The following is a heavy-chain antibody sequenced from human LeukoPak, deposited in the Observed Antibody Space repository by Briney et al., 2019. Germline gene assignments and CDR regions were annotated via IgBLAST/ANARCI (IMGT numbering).Heavy chain of an antibody. CDR3: ARGTVTAPDY. V-gene: IGHV3-53*01. Sequence: PGGSLRPSCAASGFTVSATYMNWVRQAPGKGLEWVSIIYTGGNTYYADSVKGRFTISRDISKNTLYLQMNSLRAEDTAVYYCARGTVTAPDYWGQGTLVTVSS. D-gene: IGHD4-17*01. CDR1: GFTVSATY. CDR2: IYTGGNT. J-gene: IGHJ4*02.